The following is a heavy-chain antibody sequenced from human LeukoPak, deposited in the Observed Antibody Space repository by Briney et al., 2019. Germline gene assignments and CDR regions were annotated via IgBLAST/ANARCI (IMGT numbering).Heavy chain of an antibody. J-gene: IGHJ5*02. Sequence: GGSLSLSCAASGFTLKTYSMNWVRQAPGKGLEWVSSISNSSSYIYYADSVKGRFTISRDNAKNSLYLQMNSLRAEDTAVYYCARAEGTMVRGVILWFDPWGQGTLVTVSS. CDR1: GFTLKTYS. D-gene: IGHD3-10*01. V-gene: IGHV3-21*01. CDR3: ARAEGTMVRGVILWFDP. CDR2: ISNSSSYI.